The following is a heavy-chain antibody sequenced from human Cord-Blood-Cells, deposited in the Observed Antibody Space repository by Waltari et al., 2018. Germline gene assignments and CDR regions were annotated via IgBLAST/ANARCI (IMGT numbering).Heavy chain of an antibody. CDR2: IYYSGST. Sequence: QLQLQESGPGLVRPSETLSPTCTVSGGSISSSSYSWGWIRQPPGKGLEWIGSIYYSGSTYYNPSLKSRVTISVDTSKNQFSLKLSSVTAADTAVYYCASEYSSSSNWFDPWGQGTLVTVSS. V-gene: IGHV4-39*01. CDR1: GGSISSSSYS. CDR3: ASEYSSSSNWFDP. D-gene: IGHD6-6*01. J-gene: IGHJ5*02.